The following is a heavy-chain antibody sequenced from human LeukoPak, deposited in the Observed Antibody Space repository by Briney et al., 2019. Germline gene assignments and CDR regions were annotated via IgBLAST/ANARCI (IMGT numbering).Heavy chain of an antibody. CDR2: ISYDGSNK. CDR3: ARPPTRSSSEYYFDY. V-gene: IGHV3-30-3*01. CDR1: GFTFSSYA. J-gene: IGHJ4*02. Sequence: GGSLRLSCAASGFTFSSYAMPWVRQAPGKGLEWVAVISYDGSNKYYADSVKGRFTISRDNSKKTLYLQMNSLRAEDTAVYYCARPPTRSSSEYYFDYWGQGTLVTVSS. D-gene: IGHD6-13*01.